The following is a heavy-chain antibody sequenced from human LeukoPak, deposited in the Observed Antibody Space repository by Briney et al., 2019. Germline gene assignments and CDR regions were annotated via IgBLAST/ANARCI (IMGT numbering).Heavy chain of an antibody. Sequence: PSETLSLTCTVSGGSISSRSYYWGWIRQPPGKGLEWIGEINHSGSTNYNPSLKSRVTISVDTSKNQFSLKLSSVTAADTAVYYCARGFDTYYYGSALLFDPWGQGTLVTVSS. CDR3: ARGFDTYYYGSALLFDP. D-gene: IGHD3-10*01. J-gene: IGHJ5*02. V-gene: IGHV4-39*07. CDR2: INHSGST. CDR1: GGSISSRSYY.